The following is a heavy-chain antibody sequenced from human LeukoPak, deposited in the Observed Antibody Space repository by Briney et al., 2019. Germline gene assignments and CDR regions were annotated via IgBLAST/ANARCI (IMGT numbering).Heavy chain of an antibody. CDR1: GGSINSNY. CDR2: IYGSGYT. V-gene: IGHV4-59*12. CDR3: ASIGGTVRDS. D-gene: IGHD4-17*01. J-gene: IGHJ4*02. Sequence: SETLSLTCTVSGGSINSNYWNWIRQPPGKGLEWIGYIYGSGYTNYNPSLKSRVTISLDTSKNQFSLKLTSVTAADTAVYYCASIGGTVRDSWGQGTLVTVSS.